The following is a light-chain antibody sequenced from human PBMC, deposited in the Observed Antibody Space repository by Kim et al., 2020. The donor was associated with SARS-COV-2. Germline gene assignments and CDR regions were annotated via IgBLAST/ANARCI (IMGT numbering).Light chain of an antibody. CDR1: SSNIGSNT. V-gene: IGLV1-44*01. CDR3: AAWDDSLNGPA. CDR2: TDN. Sequence: ELTQPPSASGTPGQRVTISCSGSSSNIGSNTVNWYQQLPRMAPKLLIHTDNQRPSGVPDRFSGSKSGTSASLAISGLQSEDEADYYCAAWDDSLNGPAFGGGTKVTVL. J-gene: IGLJ2*01.